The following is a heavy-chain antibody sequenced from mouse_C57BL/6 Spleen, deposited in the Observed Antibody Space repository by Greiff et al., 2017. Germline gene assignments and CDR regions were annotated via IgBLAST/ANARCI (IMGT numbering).Heavy chain of an antibody. Sequence: DVMLVESGGGLVQPGGSMKLSCVASGFTFSNYWMNWVRQSPEKGLEWVAQIRLNSDNYATHYAESGKGRFTISRDDYKSSVYMHMNNLRAEDTGIYYCTAFITTVVGRNFDYWGQGTTLTVSS. CDR1: GFTFSNYW. CDR3: TAFITTVVGRNFDY. D-gene: IGHD1-1*01. V-gene: IGHV6-3*01. J-gene: IGHJ2*01. CDR2: IRLNSDNYAT.